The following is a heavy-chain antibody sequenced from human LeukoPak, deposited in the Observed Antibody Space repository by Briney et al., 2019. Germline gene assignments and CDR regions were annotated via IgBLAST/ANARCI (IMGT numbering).Heavy chain of an antibody. J-gene: IGHJ4*02. CDR3: ARDLGSGWSHFDY. D-gene: IGHD6-19*01. CDR2: INAGNGNT. V-gene: IGHV1-3*01. Sequence: ASVKVSCKASGYTFTSYAMHWVRQAPGQRLEWMGWINAGNGNTKYSQKFQGRVTITRDTSASTAYMELSSLRSEDTAVYYCARDLGSGWSHFDYWGQGNLVTVSS. CDR1: GYTFTSYA.